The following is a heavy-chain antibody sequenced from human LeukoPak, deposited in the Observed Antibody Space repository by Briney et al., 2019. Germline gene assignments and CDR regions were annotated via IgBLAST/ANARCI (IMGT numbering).Heavy chain of an antibody. CDR2: IYSSGFP. Sequence: PGASLRLSCPLAGFSVSINCVNWVRQAAGEGFEWVSMIYSSGFPDYSDNGKVRFSSSRDSSKLSVDLQMNSLRAEDTDLYYCKGGHNEYYFENWGRGTMVTVSS. D-gene: IGHD3-16*01. V-gene: IGHV3-53*01. CDR3: KGGHNEYYFEN. J-gene: IGHJ4*02. CDR1: GFSVSINC.